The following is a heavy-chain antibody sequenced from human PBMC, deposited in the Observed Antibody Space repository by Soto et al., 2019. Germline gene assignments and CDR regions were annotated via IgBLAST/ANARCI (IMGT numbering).Heavy chain of an antibody. J-gene: IGHJ6*02. D-gene: IGHD2-2*02. CDR3: ARDPDIVLVPAAIRYYYYGMDV. Sequence: PGGSLKLCCAASGVTLNSYGIDWACQAPGKGLEWVAVLWYEGSNKYYVSSMKGRFTIFRDNSKNTLYLQMNSLGAEDTAVYYCARDPDIVLVPAAIRYYYYGMDVWAQGATVTVSS. CDR2: LWYEGSNK. V-gene: IGHV3-33*01. CDR1: GVTLNSYG.